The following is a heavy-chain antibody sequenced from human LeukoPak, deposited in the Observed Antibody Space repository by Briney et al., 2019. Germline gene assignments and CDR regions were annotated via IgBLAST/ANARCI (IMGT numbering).Heavy chain of an antibody. V-gene: IGHV4-61*01. Sequence: PSETLSLTCTVSGGSISSGSYYWSWIRQPPGKGLEWIGYIYYSGSTNYNPSLKSRVTISVDTSKNQFSLKLSSVTAADTAVYYCARSITIFGVRRNNWFDPWGQGTLVTVSS. D-gene: IGHD3-3*01. CDR3: ARSITIFGVRRNNWFDP. J-gene: IGHJ5*02. CDR2: IYYSGST. CDR1: GGSISSGSYY.